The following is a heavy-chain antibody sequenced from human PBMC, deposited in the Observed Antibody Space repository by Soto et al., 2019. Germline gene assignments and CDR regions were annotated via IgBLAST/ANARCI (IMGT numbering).Heavy chain of an antibody. CDR2: INPSGGST. Sequence: ASVKVSCKASGYTFTSYYIHWVRQAPGQGLEWMGIINPSGGSTSLAQKFQGRVAMTGDTSTSTVYMELSSLRSEDTAVYYCARDFCSGGNCETLDYWGQGTLVTVSS. D-gene: IGHD2-15*01. CDR1: GYTFTSYY. V-gene: IGHV1-46*01. CDR3: ARDFCSGGNCETLDY. J-gene: IGHJ4*02.